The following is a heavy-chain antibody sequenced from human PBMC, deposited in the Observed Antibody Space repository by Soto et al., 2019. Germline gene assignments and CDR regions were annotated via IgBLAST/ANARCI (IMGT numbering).Heavy chain of an antibody. D-gene: IGHD3-22*01. CDR1: GYTFTGYY. CDR2: INPNSGGT. J-gene: IGHJ4*02. Sequence: ASVKVSGKASGYTFTGYYMHWVRQAPGQGLEWMGWINPNSGGTNYAQKFQGRVTMTRDTSISTAYMELSRLRSDDTAVYYCARGGSTYYYDSSGYYWGQGTLVTVSS. V-gene: IGHV1-2*02. CDR3: ARGGSTYYYDSSGYY.